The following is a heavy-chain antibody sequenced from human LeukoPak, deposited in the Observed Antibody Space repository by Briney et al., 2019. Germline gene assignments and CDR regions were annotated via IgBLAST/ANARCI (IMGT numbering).Heavy chain of an antibody. D-gene: IGHD5-18*01. CDR2: ITGSGGST. Sequence: PGGSLRLSCAASGFTFRNYAMTWVRQAPGKGREWVAGITGSGGSTQYGDAVKGRFTISRDNSKNTLYLQMDSLSVDDTAVYYCAKDGYSSFGPRYNWFDPWGQGSLVTVSS. J-gene: IGHJ5*02. CDR3: AKDGYSSFGPRYNWFDP. CDR1: GFTFRNYA. V-gene: IGHV3-23*01.